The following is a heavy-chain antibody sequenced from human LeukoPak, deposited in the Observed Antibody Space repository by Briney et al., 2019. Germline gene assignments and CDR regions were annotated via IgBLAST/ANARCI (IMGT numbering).Heavy chain of an antibody. Sequence: PGGSLRLSCAASGFTFSSYSMNWVRQAPGKGLEWVSSISSSSSYIYYADSVKSRFTISRDNAKNSLYLQMNSLRAEDTAVYYCARLHTYYYDSSGYYFDYWGQGTLVTVSS. V-gene: IGHV3-21*01. CDR2: ISSSSSYI. D-gene: IGHD3-22*01. J-gene: IGHJ4*02. CDR3: ARLHTYYYDSSGYYFDY. CDR1: GFTFSSYS.